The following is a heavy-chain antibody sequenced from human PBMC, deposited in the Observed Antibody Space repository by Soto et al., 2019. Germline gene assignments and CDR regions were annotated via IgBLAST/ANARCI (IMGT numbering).Heavy chain of an antibody. CDR2: TYYRSKWYN. V-gene: IGHV6-1*01. CDR1: GDSVSSNSAA. D-gene: IGHD3-3*01. CDR3: ARANDRPWVRWSGYYTDYYYYGMDV. Sequence: PSQTLSLTCAISGDSVSSNSAASNWIRQSPSRGLEWLGRTYYRSKWYNDYAVSVKSRITINPDTSKNQFSLQLNSVTPEDTAVYYCARANDRPWVRWSGYYTDYYYYGMDVWGQGTTVTVSS. J-gene: IGHJ6*02.